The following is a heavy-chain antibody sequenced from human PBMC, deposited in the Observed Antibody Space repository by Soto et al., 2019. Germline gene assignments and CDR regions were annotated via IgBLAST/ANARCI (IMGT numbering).Heavy chain of an antibody. CDR2: FDPEDCEI. CDR1: GYSLSDVS. CDR3: ATLESSWYMSQYFDS. D-gene: IGHD6-13*01. J-gene: IGHJ4*02. V-gene: IGHV1-24*01. Sequence: QVQLAQSGAEGTKPGASVRVSCKVSGYSLSDVSMHWVRQAPGKGLGWMGGFDPEDCEIIKLQKFQGRITLTGDTSTDTAYMELSSLRSEDTAVYYCATLESSWYMSQYFDSWGQGTLVTVSS.